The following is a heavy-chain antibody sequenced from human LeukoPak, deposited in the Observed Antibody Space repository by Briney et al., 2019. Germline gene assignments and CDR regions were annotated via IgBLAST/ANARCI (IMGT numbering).Heavy chain of an antibody. D-gene: IGHD1-26*01. CDR2: INHSGST. CDR1: GGSFSGYY. J-gene: IGHJ4*02. Sequence: SETLSLTCAVYGGSFSGYYWSWIRQPPGKGLEWIGEINHSGSTNYNPSLKCRVTISVDTSKNQFSLKLSSVTAADTAVYYCASVVGATTGWGQGTLVTVSS. CDR3: ASVVGATTG. V-gene: IGHV4-34*01.